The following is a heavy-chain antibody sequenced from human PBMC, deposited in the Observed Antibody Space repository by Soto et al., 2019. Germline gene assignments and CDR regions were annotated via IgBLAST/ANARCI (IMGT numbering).Heavy chain of an antibody. CDR2: IYTSGST. V-gene: IGHV4-4*07. Sequence: QVQLQESGPGLVKPSETLSLTCTVSGGSISSYYWSWIRQPAGKGLEWIGRIYTSGSTNYNPSLKSRVTIPVETSKNHFTLKLSSVTAADTVVYYCARDFPNIVVVPAASNWFDPCGQGTLVTVSS. J-gene: IGHJ5*02. CDR1: GGSISSYY. CDR3: ARDFPNIVVVPAASNWFDP. D-gene: IGHD2-2*01.